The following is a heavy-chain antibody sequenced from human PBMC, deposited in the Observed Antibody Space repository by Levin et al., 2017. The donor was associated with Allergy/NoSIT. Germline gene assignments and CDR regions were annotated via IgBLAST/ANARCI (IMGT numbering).Heavy chain of an antibody. CDR1: GLTFSDYY. Sequence: KAGGSLRLSCAASGLTFSDYYMSWIRQAPGKGLEWLSYITTSSDYTDYADSVKGRFTISRDNAKNSLYLQMNSLRAEDTAVYYCARGHFELGVWGQGTTVTVSS. CDR3: ARGHFELGV. J-gene: IGHJ6*02. V-gene: IGHV3-11*03. CDR2: ITTSSDYT.